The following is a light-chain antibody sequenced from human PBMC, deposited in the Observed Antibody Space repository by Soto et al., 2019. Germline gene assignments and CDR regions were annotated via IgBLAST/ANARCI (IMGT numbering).Light chain of an antibody. CDR2: GAS. Sequence: EIVLTQSPGTLSLSPGERATLSCRASQSVTSNYLAWYQQKPGQAPRLLIYGASTRATGIPARFSGSGSGTDFTLTISSLQSEDFAVYYCQQYNNWPITFGQGTRLEI. V-gene: IGKV3-15*01. CDR3: QQYNNWPIT. CDR1: QSVTSN. J-gene: IGKJ5*01.